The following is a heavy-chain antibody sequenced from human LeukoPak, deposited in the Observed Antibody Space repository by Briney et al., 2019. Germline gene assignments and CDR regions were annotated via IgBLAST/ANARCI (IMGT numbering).Heavy chain of an antibody. V-gene: IGHV4-4*02. CDR2: IYHSGST. D-gene: IGHD2-15*01. CDR1: GGSISSTNW. Sequence: PSETLSLTCAVSGGSISSTNWWTWVRQPPGKGLEWIGGIYHSGSTNYNPSLKSRVTISVDTSKNQFSLKLSSVTAADTAVYYCAGGVVVVATNWGQGTLVTVSS. J-gene: IGHJ4*02. CDR3: AGGVVVVATN.